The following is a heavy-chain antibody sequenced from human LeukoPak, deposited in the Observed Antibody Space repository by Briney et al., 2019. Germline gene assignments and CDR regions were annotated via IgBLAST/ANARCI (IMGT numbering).Heavy chain of an antibody. CDR1: GFTFSSYA. Sequence: PGGSLRLSCAASGFTFSSYAMSWVRQAPGKGLEWLSAISGSGYSTYYADSVKGRFTISRDNSKNTLYLQMNSLRAEDTAVYYCAKDPAIGQNCFDPWGQGTLVTVSS. CDR2: ISGSGYST. CDR3: AKDPAIGQNCFDP. J-gene: IGHJ5*02. V-gene: IGHV3-23*01. D-gene: IGHD2-2*01.